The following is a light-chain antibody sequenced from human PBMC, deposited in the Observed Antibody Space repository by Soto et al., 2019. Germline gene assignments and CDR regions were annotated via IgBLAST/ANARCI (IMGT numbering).Light chain of an antibody. Sequence: QSALTQPASVSGSPGQSITISCTGTSSDVGGYNYVSWYQHHPGKAPKLMIYDVSDRPSGVSNRFSGSKSGNTASLTISGLQAEDEADYYCSSFTSCTTVVFGGGTKVTVL. CDR3: SSFTSCTTVV. J-gene: IGLJ2*01. V-gene: IGLV2-14*03. CDR2: DVS. CDR1: SSDVGGYNY.